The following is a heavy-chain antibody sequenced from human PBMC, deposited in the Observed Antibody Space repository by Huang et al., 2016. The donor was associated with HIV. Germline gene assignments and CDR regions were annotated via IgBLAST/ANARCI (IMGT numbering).Heavy chain of an antibody. Sequence: QLLLQESGPGLVKPSEALALTCAVSGGSIRSSDYHWGWIRQPPGKGLEWIGGVYLRGRTHCRRSRKSGVTRAVDTSKNLFFLNLASMTAAETAVYYCARHREGPVAYYSGWGSHLNYMDVWGRGRTVVVSS. V-gene: IGHV4-39*01. D-gene: IGHD3-10*01. CDR2: VYLRGRT. CDR3: ARHREGPVAYYSGWGSHLNYMDV. CDR1: GGSIRSSDYH. J-gene: IGHJ6*03.